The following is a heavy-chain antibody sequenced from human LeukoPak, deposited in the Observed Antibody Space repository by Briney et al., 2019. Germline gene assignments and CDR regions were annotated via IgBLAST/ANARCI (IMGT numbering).Heavy chain of an antibody. J-gene: IGHJ5*02. V-gene: IGHV4-4*02. CDR3: ARLLNWFDP. CDR2: IYHSGST. Sequence: SETLSLTCAVSGGSISTTNWWSWVRQTPGKGLEWIGEIYHSGSTNYNPSLKSRVTISVDTSKNQFSLKLSSVTAADTAVYYCARLLNWFDPWGQGTLVTVSS. CDR1: GGSISTTNW.